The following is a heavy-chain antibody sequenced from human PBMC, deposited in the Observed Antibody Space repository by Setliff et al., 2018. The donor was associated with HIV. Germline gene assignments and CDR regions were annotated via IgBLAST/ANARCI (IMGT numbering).Heavy chain of an antibody. Sequence: ASVKVSCKASGYTFTSYGISWVRQAPGQGLEWMGWISAYNGNTNYAQKLQGRVTITRDTSASTAYMELSSLTSKDTAVYYCARGRGYSGYDYSWFDPWGQGTPVTVSS. CDR2: ISAYNGNT. V-gene: IGHV1-18*01. J-gene: IGHJ5*02. D-gene: IGHD5-12*01. CDR3: ARGRGYSGYDYSWFDP. CDR1: GYTFTSYG.